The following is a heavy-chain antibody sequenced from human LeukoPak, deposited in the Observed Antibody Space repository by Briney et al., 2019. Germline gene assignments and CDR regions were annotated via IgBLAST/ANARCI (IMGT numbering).Heavy chain of an antibody. CDR2: ISSTTTIT. D-gene: IGHD6-19*01. CDR1: GFTFSSYA. Sequence: GGSLRLSCAASGFTFSSYAMHWVRQAPGKGLEWISYISSTTTITYYADSLKGRFTISRDNAKNSLYLQMNSLRDEATAVYYCVAGTELVYWGQGTLVTVSS. V-gene: IGHV3-48*02. CDR3: VAGTELVY. J-gene: IGHJ4*02.